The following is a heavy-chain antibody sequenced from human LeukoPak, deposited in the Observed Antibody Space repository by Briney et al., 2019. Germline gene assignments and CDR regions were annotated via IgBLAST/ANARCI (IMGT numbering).Heavy chain of an antibody. CDR3: ASLTMIVVP. V-gene: IGHV4-34*01. Sequence: GSLRLSCAASGFTFSSYSMNWVRQAPGKGLEWIGEINHSGSTNYNASLKSRVTISVDTSKNQFSLKLSSVTAADTAVYCCASLTMIVVPWGQGTLVTVSS. D-gene: IGHD3-22*01. CDR1: GFTFSSYS. CDR2: INHSGST. J-gene: IGHJ4*02.